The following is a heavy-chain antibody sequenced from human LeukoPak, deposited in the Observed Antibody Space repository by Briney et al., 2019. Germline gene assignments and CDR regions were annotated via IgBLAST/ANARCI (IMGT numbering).Heavy chain of an antibody. CDR3: ARVFWETVNTGYYSDF. V-gene: IGHV3-21*01. CDR2: ITSDSSNI. Sequence: GGSLILSCVASEFVFSNHAMIWVRQAPGKGLEWISSITSDSSNIFYANSVRGRFTISRDNANNALHLQMNSLRAEDTAVYYCARVFWETVNTGYYSDFWGPGTLVTVSS. J-gene: IGHJ4*02. CDR1: EFVFSNHA. D-gene: IGHD3-22*01.